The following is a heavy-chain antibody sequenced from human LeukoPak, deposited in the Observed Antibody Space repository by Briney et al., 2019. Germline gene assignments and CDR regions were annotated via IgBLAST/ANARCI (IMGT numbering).Heavy chain of an antibody. V-gene: IGHV1-8*01. D-gene: IGHD6-19*01. J-gene: IGHJ6*02. CDR1: GYTFTSYD. CDR2: MNPNSGNT. Sequence: GASVKVSCKASGYTFTSYDINWVRQATGQGLEWMGWMNPNSGNTGYAQKFQGRVTMTRNTSISTAYMELSSLRSEDTAVYYCARGPPYSSGWYFYYYYYGMDVWGQGTTVTVSS. CDR3: ARGPPYSSGWYFYYYYYGMDV.